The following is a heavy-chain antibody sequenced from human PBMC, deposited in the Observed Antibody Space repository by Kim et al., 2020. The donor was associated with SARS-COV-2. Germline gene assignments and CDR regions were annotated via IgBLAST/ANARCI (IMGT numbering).Heavy chain of an antibody. CDR3: ASSYYYGPFAP. CDR2: T. D-gene: IGHD3-10*01. Sequence: TNYTPSLKSRVTQAVDTSKNQFSLKLSSVTAADTAVYYCASSYYYGPFAPWGQGTLVTVSS. V-gene: IGHV4-39*01. J-gene: IGHJ5*02.